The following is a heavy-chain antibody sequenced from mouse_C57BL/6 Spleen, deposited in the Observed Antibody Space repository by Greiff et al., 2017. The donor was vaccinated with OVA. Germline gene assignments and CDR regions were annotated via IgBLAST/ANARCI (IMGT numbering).Heavy chain of an antibody. CDR2: IYPGDGDT. Sequence: QVQLQQSGAELVKPGASVKISCKASGYAFSSYWMNWVKQRPGKGLEWIGQIYPGDGDTNYNGKFKGKATLTADKSSSTAYMQLSSLTSEDSAVYFCASDYYGPPTGAYWGQGTLVTVSA. J-gene: IGHJ3*01. CDR3: ASDYYGPPTGAY. CDR1: GYAFSSYW. V-gene: IGHV1-80*01. D-gene: IGHD2-1*01.